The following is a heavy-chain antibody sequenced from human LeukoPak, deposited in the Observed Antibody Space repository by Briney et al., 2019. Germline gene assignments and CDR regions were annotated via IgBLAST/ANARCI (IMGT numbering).Heavy chain of an antibody. D-gene: IGHD5-18*01. V-gene: IGHV3-74*01. CDR3: ARADNFGGYSYGLGY. CDR2: INSDGSST. CDR1: GFTFSSYW. Sequence: GGSLRLSCAASGFTFSSYWMHWVRQAPGKGLVWVSRINSDGSSTSYADSVKGRFTISRDNAKNTLYLQMNSLRAEDTAVYYCARADNFGGYSYGLGYWGQGTLVTVSS. J-gene: IGHJ4*02.